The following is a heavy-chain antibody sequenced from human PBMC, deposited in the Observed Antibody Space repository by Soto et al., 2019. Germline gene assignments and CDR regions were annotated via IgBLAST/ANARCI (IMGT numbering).Heavy chain of an antibody. D-gene: IGHD1-26*01. J-gene: IGHJ4*02. CDR3: ARVAGELELHPCRLFDS. V-gene: IGHV1-2*02. Sequence: QVHLVQSGAEVKKPGASVTVSCKPSGSTLTGDYIHWVRQAPGQGLEWLGWINHNSGATDHEEKSQGRFTMTRHTSIVTVYMGLTSMRSDDPAVYFCARVAGELELHPCRLFDSWGQGTLVTVSS. CDR2: INHNSGAT. CDR1: GSTLTGDY.